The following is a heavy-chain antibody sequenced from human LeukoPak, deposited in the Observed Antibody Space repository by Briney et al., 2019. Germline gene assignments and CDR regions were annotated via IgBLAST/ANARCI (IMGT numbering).Heavy chain of an antibody. D-gene: IGHD4-23*01. V-gene: IGHV4-61*01. Sequence: PSETLSLTCTVSGASVSSGSHYWRWIRQPPGKGLEWIGYFCCSGSTNYNPSLKSRVTISVDTSKNQFSLKVSSVTAADTAVYYCARAVAAVSLDYWGQGTLVTVSS. J-gene: IGHJ4*02. CDR3: ARAVAAVSLDY. CDR2: FCCSGST. CDR1: GASVSSGSHY.